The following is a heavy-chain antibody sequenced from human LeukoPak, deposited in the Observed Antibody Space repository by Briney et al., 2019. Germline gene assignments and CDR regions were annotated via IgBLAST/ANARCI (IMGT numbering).Heavy chain of an antibody. Sequence: GGSLRLSCAASGFTFTSYSMNWVRQTPGKGLEWVSAISGSGGSTYCADSVKGRFTISRDNSKNTLYLQMNSLRAEDTAVYYCAKPYSSGSLVFDYWGQGTLVTVSS. D-gene: IGHD3-22*01. CDR3: AKPYSSGSLVFDY. CDR2: ISGSGGST. V-gene: IGHV3-23*01. CDR1: GFTFTSYS. J-gene: IGHJ4*02.